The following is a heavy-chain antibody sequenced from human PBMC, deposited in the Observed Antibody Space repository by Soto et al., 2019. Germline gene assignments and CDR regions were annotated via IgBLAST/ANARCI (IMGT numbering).Heavy chain of an antibody. D-gene: IGHD7-27*01. CDR2: IYYSGST. Sequence: SETLSLTCTVSGGSVSSGSYYWSWIRQPPGKGLEWIGYIYYSGSTNYNPSLKSRVTISVDTSKNQFSLKLSSVTAADTAVYYCARGPLNWGVVGYFDYWGQGTLVTVSS. CDR3: ARGPLNWGVVGYFDY. V-gene: IGHV4-61*01. J-gene: IGHJ4*02. CDR1: GGSVSSGSYY.